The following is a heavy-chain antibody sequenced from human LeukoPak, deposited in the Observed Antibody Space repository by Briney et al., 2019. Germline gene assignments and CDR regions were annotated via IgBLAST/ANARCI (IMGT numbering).Heavy chain of an antibody. D-gene: IGHD6-25*01. V-gene: IGHV3-66*01. CDR2: IYSSGNT. Sequence: GGSLRLSCAASGFTVSSNHMNWARQAPGKGLEWVSVIYSSGNTYYADSVKGRFTISRDNSKNTLYLQMNSLRVEDTAVYYCARGSGGRTGPGYWGQGTLVTVSS. J-gene: IGHJ4*02. CDR1: GFTVSSNH. CDR3: ARGSGGRTGPGY.